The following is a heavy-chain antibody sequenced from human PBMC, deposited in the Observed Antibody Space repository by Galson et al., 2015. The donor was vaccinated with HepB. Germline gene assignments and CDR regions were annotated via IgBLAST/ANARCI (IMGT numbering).Heavy chain of an antibody. CDR2: ISGSGGST. V-gene: IGHV3-23*01. D-gene: IGHD3-3*01. J-gene: IGHJ4*02. Sequence: SLRLSCAASGFTFSSYAMSWVRQAPGKGLEWVSAISGSGGSTCYADSVKGRFTISRDNSKNTLYLQMNSLRAEDTAVYYCAKHTTDFWSGLTYFDYWGQGTLVTVSS. CDR1: GFTFSSYA. CDR3: AKHTTDFWSGLTYFDY.